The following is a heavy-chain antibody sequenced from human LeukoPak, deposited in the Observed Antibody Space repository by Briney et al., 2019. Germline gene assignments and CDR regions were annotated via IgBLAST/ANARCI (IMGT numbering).Heavy chain of an antibody. D-gene: IGHD3-22*01. V-gene: IGHV4-34*01. J-gene: IGHJ4*02. CDR1: GGSFSGYY. CDR2: INHSGST. CDR3: ARAGTMKADY. Sequence: NPSETLSLTCAVYGGSFSGYYWSWIRQPPGKGLEWIGEINHSGSTNYNPSLKSRVTISVDTSKNQFSLKLSSVTAADTAVYYCARAGTMKADYWGQGTLVTVSS.